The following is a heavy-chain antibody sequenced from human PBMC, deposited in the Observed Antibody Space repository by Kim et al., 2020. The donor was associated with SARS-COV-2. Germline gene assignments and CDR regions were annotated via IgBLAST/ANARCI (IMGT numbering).Heavy chain of an antibody. CDR3: ARGAGRYFDY. J-gene: IGHJ4*02. Sequence: NNYYANSVKGRFTLTRDNSKNTLYLQMNSLRAEDTAVYYCARGAGRYFDYWGQGTLVTVSS. V-gene: IGHV3-30*01. CDR2: NN.